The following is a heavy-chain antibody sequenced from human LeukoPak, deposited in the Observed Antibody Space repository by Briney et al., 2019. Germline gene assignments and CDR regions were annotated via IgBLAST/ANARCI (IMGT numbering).Heavy chain of an antibody. CDR3: VRFRIAARPDFDY. CDR1: GFSFGSYA. J-gene: IGHJ4*02. D-gene: IGHD6-6*01. Sequence: RAGGSLRLSCAASGFSFGSYAMSWVRQAAGKGLEWVSEICGSVSGSGDCAHYADSVKGRFTISRDNSKNTLYLQMNSLRAEDTAVYYCVRFRIAARPDFDYWGQGTLVTVPS. V-gene: IGHV3-23*01. CDR2: ICGSVSGSGDCA.